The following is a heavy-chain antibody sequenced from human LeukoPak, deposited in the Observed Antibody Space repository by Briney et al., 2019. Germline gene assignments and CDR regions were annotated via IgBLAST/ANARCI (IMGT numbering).Heavy chain of an antibody. V-gene: IGHV3-23*01. CDR3: AKDRSTVRAGNWFDP. Sequence: AGGSLRLSCAASGFTFSSYAMSWVRQAPGKGLEWVSAISGSGGSTYYADSVKGRFTISRDDSKNTLYLRMNSLRAEDTAVYYCAKDRSTVRAGNWFDPWGQGTMVTVSS. CDR2: ISGSGGST. J-gene: IGHJ5*02. D-gene: IGHD4-11*01. CDR1: GFTFSSYA.